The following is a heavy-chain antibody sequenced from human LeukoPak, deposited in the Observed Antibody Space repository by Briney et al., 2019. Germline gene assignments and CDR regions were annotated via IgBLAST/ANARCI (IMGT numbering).Heavy chain of an antibody. CDR3: ARDRAPDYCSSTSCQGDMDV. Sequence: GGSLRLSCAASGFTFSSYSMNWVRQAPGKGLEWVSSISSSSSYIYYADSVKGRFTISRDNAKNSLYLQMNSLRAEDAAVYYCARDRAPDYCSSTSCQGDMDVWGKGTTVTVSS. V-gene: IGHV3-21*01. J-gene: IGHJ6*03. CDR1: GFTFSSYS. CDR2: ISSSSSYI. D-gene: IGHD2-2*01.